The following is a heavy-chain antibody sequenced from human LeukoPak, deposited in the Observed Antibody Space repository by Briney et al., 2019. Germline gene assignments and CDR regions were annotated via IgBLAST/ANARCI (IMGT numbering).Heavy chain of an antibody. V-gene: IGHV3-30*04. CDR2: ISYDGSNK. D-gene: IGHD2-2*01. CDR1: GFTFSSYA. CDR3: ASDTSFDY. Sequence: PGRSLRLSCAASGFTFSSYAMHWVRQAPGKGLEWAAVISYDGSNKYYADSVKGRFTISRDNSKNTLYLQMNSLRAGDTAVYYCASDTSFDYWGQGTLVTVSS. J-gene: IGHJ4*02.